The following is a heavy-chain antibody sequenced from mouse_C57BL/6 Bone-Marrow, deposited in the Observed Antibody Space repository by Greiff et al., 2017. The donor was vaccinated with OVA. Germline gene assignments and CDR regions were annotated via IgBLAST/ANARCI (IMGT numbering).Heavy chain of an antibody. CDR3: ATITTVPHYFDY. D-gene: IGHD1-1*01. CDR2: IDPSDSYT. CDR1: GYTFTSYW. J-gene: IGHJ2*01. Sequence: QVQLKESGAELVRPGTSVKLSCKASGYTFTSYWMHWVKQRPGQGLEWIGVIDPSDSYTNYNQKFKGKATLTVDTSSSTAYMQLSSLTSEDSAVYYCATITTVPHYFDYWGQGTTLTVSS. V-gene: IGHV1-59*01.